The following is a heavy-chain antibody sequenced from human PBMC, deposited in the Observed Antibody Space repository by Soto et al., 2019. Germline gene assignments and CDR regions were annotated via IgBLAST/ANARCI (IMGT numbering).Heavy chain of an antibody. CDR2: FDPEDGET. Sequence: ASVKVSCKVSGYTLTELSMHWVRQAPGKGLEWMGGFDPEDGETIYAQKFQGRVTMTEDTSTDTAYMELSSLRSEDTAVYYCATGNLTIFGVVIIDYYGMDVWGQGTTVTVSS. V-gene: IGHV1-24*01. CDR1: GYTLTELS. CDR3: ATGNLTIFGVVIIDYYGMDV. J-gene: IGHJ6*02. D-gene: IGHD3-3*01.